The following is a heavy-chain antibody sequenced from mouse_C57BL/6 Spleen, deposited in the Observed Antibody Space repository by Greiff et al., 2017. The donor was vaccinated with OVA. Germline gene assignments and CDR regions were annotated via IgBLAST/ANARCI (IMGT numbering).Heavy chain of an antibody. Sequence: VQLQQSGAELLRPGASVKLSCKASGYTFTDYYINWVKQRPGQGLEWIARIYPGSGNTYYNEKFKGKATLTAEKSSSTAYMQLSSLTSEDSAVYFCARNDYSSLDYWGQGTTLTVSS. CDR3: ARNDYSSLDY. CDR1: GYTFTDYY. V-gene: IGHV1-76*01. CDR2: IYPGSGNT. J-gene: IGHJ2*01. D-gene: IGHD2-4*01.